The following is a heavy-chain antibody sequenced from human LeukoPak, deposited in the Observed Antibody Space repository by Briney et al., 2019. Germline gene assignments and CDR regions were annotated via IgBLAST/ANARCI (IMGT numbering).Heavy chain of an antibody. V-gene: IGHV4-34*01. CDR2: INHSGST. J-gene: IGHJ1*01. D-gene: IGHD3-10*01. CDR3: AREYYYGSGSYHKGPYFQQ. Sequence: SETLSLTCAVYGGSFSGHSWSWIRQPPGKGLEWIGEINHSGSTNYNPSLRSRVIVSVDTSKNQFSLKLSSVTAADTAVYYCAREYYYGSGSYHKGPYFQQWGQGTLVTVSS. CDR1: GGSFSGHS.